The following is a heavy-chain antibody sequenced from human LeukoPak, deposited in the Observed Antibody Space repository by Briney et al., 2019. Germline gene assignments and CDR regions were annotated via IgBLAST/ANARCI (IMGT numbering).Heavy chain of an antibody. CDR3: AIGKYYYGSGSLVLDY. CDR1: GYTFTGYY. J-gene: IGHJ4*02. D-gene: IGHD3-10*01. V-gene: IGHV1-2*02. Sequence: ASVKVSCKASGYTFTGYYMHWVRQAPGQGLEWMGWINPNSGGTNYAQKFQGRVTMTRDTSISTAYMELSRLRSDDTAVYYCAIGKYYYGSGSLVLDYWGQGTLVTVSS. CDR2: INPNSGGT.